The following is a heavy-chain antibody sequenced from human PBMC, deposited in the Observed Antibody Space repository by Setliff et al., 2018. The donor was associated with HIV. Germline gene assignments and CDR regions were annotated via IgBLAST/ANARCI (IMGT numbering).Heavy chain of an antibody. Sequence: SETLSLTCAVSGYSISSGYYWGWIRQPPGKGLEWIGGIYHSGNTYYNPSLKSRVTISVDTSKNQFSLKLSSVTAADTAVYYCARLWDTELGDYWGQGTLVTVSS. CDR2: IYHSGNT. CDR3: ARLWDTELGDY. J-gene: IGHJ4*02. D-gene: IGHD5-18*01. CDR1: GYSISSGYY. V-gene: IGHV4-38-2*01.